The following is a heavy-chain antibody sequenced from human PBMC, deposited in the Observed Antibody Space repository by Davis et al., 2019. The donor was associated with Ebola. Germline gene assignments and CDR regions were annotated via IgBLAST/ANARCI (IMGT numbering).Heavy chain of an antibody. CDR1: GFTFSSYA. Sequence: GESLKISCAASGFTFSSYAMSWVRQAPGKGPEWVANIKQDGSEKYYVDSVKGRFTISRDNAKNSLYLQMNSLRAEDTAVYYCAPEFPTVTLFDPWGQGTLVTVSS. V-gene: IGHV3-7*03. J-gene: IGHJ5*02. CDR3: APEFPTVTLFDP. CDR2: IKQDGSEK. D-gene: IGHD4-11*01.